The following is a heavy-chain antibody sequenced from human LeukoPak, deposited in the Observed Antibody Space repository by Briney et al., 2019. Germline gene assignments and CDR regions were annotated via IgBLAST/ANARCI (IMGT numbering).Heavy chain of an antibody. CDR1: GFTFSSYA. J-gene: IGHJ4*02. D-gene: IGHD1-26*01. CDR3: ARRLGGANSFDY. V-gene: IGHV3-23*01. Sequence: GGSLRLSCAASGFTFSSYAMSWVRQAPGKGLEWVSLTSGSGGTTYYADSVKGRFTISRDNSKNTLYLQMNSLRDEDTAVYYCARRLGGANSFDYWGQGTLVIVSS. CDR2: TSGSGGTT.